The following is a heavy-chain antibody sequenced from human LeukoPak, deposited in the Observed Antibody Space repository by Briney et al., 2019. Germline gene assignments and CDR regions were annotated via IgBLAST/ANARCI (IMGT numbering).Heavy chain of an antibody. Sequence: GGSLRLSCAASGFTFSSYEMNWVRQAPGKGLEWVSYISSSSSTIYYADSVKGRFTISRDNAKNSLYLQMNSLRAEDTAVYYCARDSLGDYGGNWFDPWGQGTLVTVSS. CDR2: ISSSSSTI. CDR3: ARDSLGDYGGNWFDP. V-gene: IGHV3-48*01. D-gene: IGHD4-23*01. J-gene: IGHJ5*02. CDR1: GFTFSSYE.